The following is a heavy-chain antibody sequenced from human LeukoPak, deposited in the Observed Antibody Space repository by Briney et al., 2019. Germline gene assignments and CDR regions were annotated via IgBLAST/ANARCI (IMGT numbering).Heavy chain of an antibody. CDR1: GFTFGDYW. D-gene: IGHD3-10*01. J-gene: IGHJ4*02. CDR3: ARARIIMVRDPGSFDY. CDR2: INKDGSEK. V-gene: IGHV3-7*01. Sequence: GGSLRLSCAASGFTFGDYWMSWVRQAPGKGLEWVANINKDGSEKKYVDSGKGRFTISRDNADNSLYLQMNSLRAEDTAVYYCARARIIMVRDPGSFDYWGQGTLVTVSS.